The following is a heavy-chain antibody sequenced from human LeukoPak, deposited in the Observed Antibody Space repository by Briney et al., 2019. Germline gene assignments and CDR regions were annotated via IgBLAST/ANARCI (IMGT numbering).Heavy chain of an antibody. J-gene: IGHJ3*02. V-gene: IGHV3-30*12. CDR1: GFTFSSYG. D-gene: IGHD1-26*01. CDR3: ARGGIITSYAFEI. Sequence: GGSLRLSCAASGFTFSSYGMHWVRQAPGKGLEWVAVISHDGSNKDYADSVKGRFTISRDNSKNTLYLQMNSLRAEDTAVYYCARGGIITSYAFEIWGQGAMVTVSS. CDR2: ISHDGSNK.